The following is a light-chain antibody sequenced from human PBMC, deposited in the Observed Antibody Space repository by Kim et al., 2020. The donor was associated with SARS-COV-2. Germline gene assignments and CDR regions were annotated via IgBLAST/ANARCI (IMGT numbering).Light chain of an antibody. Sequence: EIVLTQSPGTLSLSPGESATLSCRDSQSVNSSYLAWYQQKPGQAPRLLIYGASTRATGIPDRFSGSGSGTDFTLIISRLEPEDFAVYYCQQYGTSPITFGQGTRLEIK. V-gene: IGKV3-20*01. CDR1: QSVNSSY. J-gene: IGKJ5*01. CDR3: QQYGTSPIT. CDR2: GAS.